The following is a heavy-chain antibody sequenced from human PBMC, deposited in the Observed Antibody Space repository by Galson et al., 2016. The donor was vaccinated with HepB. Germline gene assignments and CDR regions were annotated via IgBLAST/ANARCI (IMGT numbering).Heavy chain of an antibody. CDR3: ARWYYDYVWGSYGMDV. J-gene: IGHJ6*02. V-gene: IGHV4-61*08. CDR1: GGSISSGGYT. CDR2: IYYSGST. D-gene: IGHD3-16*01. Sequence: SETLTLTCAVSGGSISSGGYTWSWIRQPPGKGLEWIGYIYYSGSTNYNPSLKSRVTISVDTSKNQFSLKLSSVTAADTAVYYCARWYYDYVWGSYGMDVWGQGTTVTVSS.